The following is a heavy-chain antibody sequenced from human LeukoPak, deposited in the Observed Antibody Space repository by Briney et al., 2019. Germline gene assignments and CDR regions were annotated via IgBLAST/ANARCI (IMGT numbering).Heavy chain of an antibody. D-gene: IGHD6-13*01. J-gene: IGHJ3*02. CDR3: ARHLLRGAAARPTDAFDI. CDR1: GGSISSGGYY. Sequence: PSQTLSLTCTVSGGSISSGGYYWSWIRQPPGKGLEWIGYIYHSGSTYYNPSLKSRVTISVDTSKNQFSLKLSSVTAADTAVYYCARHLLRGAAARPTDAFDIWGQGTMVTVSS. CDR2: IYHSGST. V-gene: IGHV4-30-2*03.